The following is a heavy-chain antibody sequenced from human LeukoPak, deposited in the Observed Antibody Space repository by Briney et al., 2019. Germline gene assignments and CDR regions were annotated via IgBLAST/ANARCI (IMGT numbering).Heavy chain of an antibody. D-gene: IGHD3-10*01. CDR1: GGSISSSSYY. CDR3: ARQPGEFDY. J-gene: IGHJ4*02. Sequence: PSETLSLTCTVSGGSISSSSYYWGWIRQPPGKGLEWIGSIYYSGSTYYNPSLKSRVTISVDTSKNQFSLKLSSVTAADTAVYYCARQPGEFDYWGQGTLVTVSS. V-gene: IGHV4-39*01. CDR2: IYYSGST.